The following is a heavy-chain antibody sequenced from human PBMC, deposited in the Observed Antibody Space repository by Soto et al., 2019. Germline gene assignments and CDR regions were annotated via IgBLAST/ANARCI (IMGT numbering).Heavy chain of an antibody. CDR2: ISDSGGST. V-gene: IGHV3-23*01. Sequence: GGSLRLSCVASGFTFSSYAMSWVRQAPGKGLEWVSSISDSGGSTYYADSVKGRFTISRDNSRNTLHLQMNSLRAEDTAVYYCAKRGGYGDYGSFDSWGPGTLVTVSS. CDR1: GFTFSSYA. J-gene: IGHJ5*01. CDR3: AKRGGYGDYGSFDS. D-gene: IGHD4-17*01.